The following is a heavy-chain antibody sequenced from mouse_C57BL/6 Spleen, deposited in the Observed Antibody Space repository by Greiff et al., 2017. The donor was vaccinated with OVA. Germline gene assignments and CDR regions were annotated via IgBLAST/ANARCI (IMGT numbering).Heavy chain of an antibody. V-gene: IGHV1-55*01. D-gene: IGHD2-1*01. CDR2: IYPGSGST. CDR3: AREGGNSRYFDV. J-gene: IGHJ1*03. Sequence: QVQLQQPGAELVKPGASVKMSCKASGYTFTSYWITWVKQRPGQGLEWIGDIYPGSGSTNYNEKFKSKATLTVDTSSSTDYMQLSSLTSEDSAVYYCAREGGNSRYFDVWGTGTTVTVSS. CDR1: GYTFTSYW.